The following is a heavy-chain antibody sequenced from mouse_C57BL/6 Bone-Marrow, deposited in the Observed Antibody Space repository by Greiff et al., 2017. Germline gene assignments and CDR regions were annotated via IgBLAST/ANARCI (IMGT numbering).Heavy chain of an antibody. CDR3: ARKVVDTYYYAMEC. CDR1: GYTFTSYW. J-gene: IGHJ4*01. D-gene: IGHD1-1*01. V-gene: IGHV1-64*01. CDR2: IHPNSGST. Sequence: VQLQQPGAELVKPGASVKLSCKASGYTFTSYWMHWVKQRPGQGLEWIGMIHPNSGSTNYNEKFKSKATLTVDKSSSTAYMQLSSLTSEDSAVEYCARKVVDTYYYAMECGGQGTSVTVTS.